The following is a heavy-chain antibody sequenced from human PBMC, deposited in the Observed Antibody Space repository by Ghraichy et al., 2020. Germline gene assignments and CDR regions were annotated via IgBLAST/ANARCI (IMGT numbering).Heavy chain of an antibody. CDR1: GFTFSSYA. V-gene: IGHV3-30*04. J-gene: IGHJ4*02. CDR3: ARDRHSNYFTY. CDR2: ISYDGSNK. Sequence: GGSLRLSCAASGFTFSSYAMHWVRQAPGKGLEWVAVISYDGSNKYYADSVKGRFTISRDNSKNTLYLQMNSLRAEDTAVYYCARDRHSNYFTYWGQGTLVTVSS. D-gene: IGHD4-11*01.